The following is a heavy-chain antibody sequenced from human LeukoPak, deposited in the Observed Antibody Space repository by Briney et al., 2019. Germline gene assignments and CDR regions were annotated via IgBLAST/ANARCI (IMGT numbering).Heavy chain of an antibody. Sequence: SETLSLTCSVSGASITSSIYYWGWIRQPPGKGLEWIGSISYSGSTYYNPSLKSRVTISVDTSKNQFSPRLRSVTAADTAAYYCATGRRRVVVTAGPNPFYYYFMDVWGKGTTVTVSS. CDR2: ISYSGST. J-gene: IGHJ6*03. CDR3: ATGRRRVVVTAGPNPFYYYFMDV. D-gene: IGHD2-15*01. V-gene: IGHV4-39*01. CDR1: GASITSSIYY.